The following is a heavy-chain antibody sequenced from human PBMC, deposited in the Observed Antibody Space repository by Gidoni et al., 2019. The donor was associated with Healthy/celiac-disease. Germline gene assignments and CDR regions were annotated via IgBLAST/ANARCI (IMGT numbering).Heavy chain of an antibody. CDR3: ARGIQLWLSFYWFDP. V-gene: IGHV4-34*01. Sequence: QVQLQQWGAGLLKPSETLSLTCAVYGGSFSGYYWIWIRQAPGKGLEWIGEINHSGSTNYNPSLKSRVTISVDTSKNQFSLKLSSVTAADTAVYYCARGIQLWLSFYWFDPWGQGTLVTVSS. J-gene: IGHJ5*02. CDR1: GGSFSGYY. D-gene: IGHD5-18*01. CDR2: INHSGST.